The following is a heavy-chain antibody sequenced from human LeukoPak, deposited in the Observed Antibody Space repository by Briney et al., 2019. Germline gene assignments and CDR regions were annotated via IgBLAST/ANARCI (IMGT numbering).Heavy chain of an antibody. D-gene: IGHD6-13*01. CDR3: ARLGIAAAAHDY. Sequence: SETLSLTCTVSGGSISSSSYSWGWIRQPPGKGLEWIGSIYYSGSTYYNPSLKSRVTISVDTSKNQFSLKLSSVTAADTAVYYCARLGIAAAAHDYWGQGTLVTVSS. V-gene: IGHV4-39*01. CDR2: IYYSGST. CDR1: GGSISSSSYS. J-gene: IGHJ4*02.